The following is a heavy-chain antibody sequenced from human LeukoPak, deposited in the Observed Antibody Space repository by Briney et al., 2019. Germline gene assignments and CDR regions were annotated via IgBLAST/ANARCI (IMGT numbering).Heavy chain of an antibody. D-gene: IGHD5-18*01. CDR2: IWYDGSNK. Sequence: GRSLRLSCAASGFTFSSYGMHWVRQAPGKGLEWLAVIWYDGSNKYYADSVKGRFTISRDNSKNTLYLQMNSLRAEDTAVYYCASAVRGYSYYFDYWGQGTLVTVSS. CDR1: GFTFSSYG. J-gene: IGHJ4*02. CDR3: ASAVRGYSYYFDY. V-gene: IGHV3-33*01.